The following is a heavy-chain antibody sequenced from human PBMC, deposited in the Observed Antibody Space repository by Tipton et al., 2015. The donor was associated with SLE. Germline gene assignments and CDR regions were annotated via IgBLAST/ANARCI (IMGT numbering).Heavy chain of an antibody. D-gene: IGHD3-3*01. CDR3: ASRYYDFWNGYRSFDY. Sequence: GLVKPSETLSLTCTVSGGSISGYYWAWIRQPAGKGLEWIGRIYTGGYTKYNPSLKGRVSISVDTSKNQFSLKLSSVTAADTAVYYCASRYYDFWNGYRSFDYWGQGTLVTVSS. CDR1: GGSISGYY. J-gene: IGHJ4*02. V-gene: IGHV4-4*07. CDR2: IYTGGYT.